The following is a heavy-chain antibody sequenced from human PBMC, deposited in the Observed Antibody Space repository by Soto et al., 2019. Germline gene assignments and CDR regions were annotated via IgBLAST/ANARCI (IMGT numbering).Heavy chain of an antibody. D-gene: IGHD1-7*01. V-gene: IGHV3-23*01. Sequence: EVRLLESGGGLVKPGGSLRLSCATSGLTFSNYTMSWVRQAPGWGLEWVSSMSGSSSTTYYADSVRGRFTISRDRAKNTLYLQMSSLRAEDTALYYCAKEQERELPRVIDFWGQGTLVTVSS. CDR1: GLTFSNYT. J-gene: IGHJ4*02. CDR3: AKEQERELPRVIDF. CDR2: MSGSSSTT.